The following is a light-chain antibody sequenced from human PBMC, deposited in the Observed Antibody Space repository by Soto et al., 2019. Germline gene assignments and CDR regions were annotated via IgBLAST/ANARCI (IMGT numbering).Light chain of an antibody. CDR2: GAS. Sequence: EIVLTQSPGTLSLSPGERATLSCRATQSVSSSCLAWYQQKPGQAPRLLIYGASNRATGIPDRFSGSGSGTDFTLTISRLEPEDFAVYYCQQYGSSPYTFGHGTKLEIK. J-gene: IGKJ2*01. V-gene: IGKV3-20*01. CDR3: QQYGSSPYT. CDR1: QSVSSSC.